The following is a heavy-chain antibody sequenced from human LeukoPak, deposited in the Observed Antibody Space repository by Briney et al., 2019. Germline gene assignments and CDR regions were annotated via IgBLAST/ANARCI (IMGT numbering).Heavy chain of an antibody. J-gene: IGHJ4*02. Sequence: GGSLRLSCAASGFTFSSYSMNRIRQAPGKGLEWVSSISSSTSYIYYADSVKGRFTISKDNAKNSLYLQMNSLRAEDTAVYYCARAGGSTVSHSDYWGQGTLVTVSS. V-gene: IGHV3-21*01. CDR3: ARAGGSTVSHSDY. CDR2: ISSSTSYI. CDR1: GFTFSSYS. D-gene: IGHD4-17*01.